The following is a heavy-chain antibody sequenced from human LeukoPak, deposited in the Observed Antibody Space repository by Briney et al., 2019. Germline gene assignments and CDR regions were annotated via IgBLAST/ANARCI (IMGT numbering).Heavy chain of an antibody. J-gene: IGHJ3*02. D-gene: IGHD3-9*01. CDR2: IYYSGST. V-gene: IGHV4-61*01. Sequence: SETLSLTCTVSGGSVSSGSYYWSWIRQPPGKGLEWIGYIYYSGSTNYNPSLKSRVTISVDTSKNQFSLKLSSVTAADTAVYYCARGHFDWLNSDAFYIWGQGTMVTVSS. CDR3: ARGHFDWLNSDAFYI. CDR1: GGSVSSGSYY.